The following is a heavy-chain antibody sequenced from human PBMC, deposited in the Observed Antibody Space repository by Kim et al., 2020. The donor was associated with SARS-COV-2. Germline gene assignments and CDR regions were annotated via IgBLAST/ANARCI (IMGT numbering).Heavy chain of an antibody. J-gene: IGHJ4*02. Sequence: ASVKVSCKVSGYTLTELSMHWVRQAPGKGLEWMGGFDPEDGETIYAQKFQGRVTMTEDTSTDTAYMELSSLRSEDTAVYYCAAEEWELHGRERWGQGTLVTVSS. CDR2: FDPEDGET. V-gene: IGHV1-24*01. D-gene: IGHD1-26*01. CDR1: GYTLTELS. CDR3: AAEEWELHGRER.